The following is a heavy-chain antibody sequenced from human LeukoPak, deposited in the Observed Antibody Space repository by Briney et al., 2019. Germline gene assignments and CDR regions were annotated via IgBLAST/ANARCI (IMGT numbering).Heavy chain of an antibody. CDR3: ARDYHGSGSLTTFDY. CDR1: GYTFTSFY. D-gene: IGHD3-10*01. J-gene: IGHJ4*02. V-gene: IGHV1-46*01. CDR2: INPRGGST. Sequence: ASVKVSCKASGYTFTSFYMHWVRQAPGQGLEWMGIINPRGGSTTSAQKFQGRVTLTRDTSTSTVYMELTSLRSEDTAVYYCARDYHGSGSLTTFDYWGQGTLVTVSS.